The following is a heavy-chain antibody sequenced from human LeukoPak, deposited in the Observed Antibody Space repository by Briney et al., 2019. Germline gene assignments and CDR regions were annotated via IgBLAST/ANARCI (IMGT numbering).Heavy chain of an antibody. CDR2: ISGGGDAT. D-gene: IGHD6-6*01. V-gene: IGHV3-23*01. J-gene: IGHJ4*02. CDR3: ARGGAARPDY. Sequence: GGSLRLSCAASDFNFITYAMSWVRQAPGKGLEWVSTISGGGDATYYADSVKGRFTISRDNVKNSLYLQINSLRVEDTSVYYCARGGAARPDYWGQGTLVTVSS. CDR1: DFNFITYA.